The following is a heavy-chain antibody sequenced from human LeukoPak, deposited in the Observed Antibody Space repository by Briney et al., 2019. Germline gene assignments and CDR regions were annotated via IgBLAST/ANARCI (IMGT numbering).Heavy chain of an antibody. J-gene: IGHJ4*02. V-gene: IGHV3-30-3*01. CDR3: ARDPENYDSSGAIDY. CDR2: ISYDGSNK. D-gene: IGHD3-22*01. CDR1: GFTFSSYA. Sequence: PGGSLRFSCAASGFTFSSYAMDWVRQAPGKGLEWVAFISYDGSNKYYADSVKGRFTMSRDNSKNTLYLEMNSLRAEDTAVYYCARDPENYDSSGAIDYWGQGTLVTVSS.